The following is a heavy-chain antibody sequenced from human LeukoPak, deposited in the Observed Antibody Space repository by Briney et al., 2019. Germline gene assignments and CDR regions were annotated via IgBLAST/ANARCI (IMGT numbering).Heavy chain of an antibody. CDR2: IYSGGST. CDR1: GFTFSSYA. Sequence: PGGSLRLSCAASGFTFSSYAMSWVRQAPGKGLEWVSVIYSGGSTYYADSVKGRFTISRDNSKNTLYLQMNSLRAEDTAVYYCARERRDSSGWYTAYWGQGTLVTVSS. V-gene: IGHV3-66*01. J-gene: IGHJ4*02. CDR3: ARERRDSSGWYTAY. D-gene: IGHD6-19*01.